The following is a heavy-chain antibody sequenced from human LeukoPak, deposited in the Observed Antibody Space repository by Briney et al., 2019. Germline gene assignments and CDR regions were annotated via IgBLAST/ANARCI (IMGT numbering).Heavy chain of an antibody. J-gene: IGHJ6*02. Sequence: SETLSLTCTVSGVSISSGDYYWSWIRQPPGKGLEWIGYIYYSGSTYYNPSLKSRVTISVDTSKNQFSLKLSSVTAAGTAVYYCARDYGDYVPYYYYGMDVWGQGTTVTVSS. D-gene: IGHD4-17*01. V-gene: IGHV4-30-4*01. CDR1: GVSISSGDYY. CDR2: IYYSGST. CDR3: ARDYGDYVPYYYYGMDV.